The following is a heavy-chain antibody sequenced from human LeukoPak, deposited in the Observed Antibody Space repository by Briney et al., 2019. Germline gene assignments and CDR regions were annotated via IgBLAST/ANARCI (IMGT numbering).Heavy chain of an antibody. D-gene: IGHD4-11*01. CDR3: ARDRDYTNTERGFDY. V-gene: IGHV1-2*02. J-gene: IGHJ4*02. Sequence: ASVKVSCKTSGYTFTDYYIHWVRQAPGQGLEWMGWINPNSGETNSAQKFQGRVTMTGDTSISTAYMELRRVTSDDTAVYYCARDRDYTNTERGFDYWGQGTLVTVSS. CDR2: INPNSGET. CDR1: GYTFTDYY.